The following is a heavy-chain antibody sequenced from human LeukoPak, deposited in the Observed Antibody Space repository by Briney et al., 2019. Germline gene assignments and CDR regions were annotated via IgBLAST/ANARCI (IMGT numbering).Heavy chain of an antibody. D-gene: IGHD6-13*01. CDR2: ISISSSYI. Sequence: PGGSLRLSCAASGVTVSSNYMNWVRQAPGKGLEWVSSISISSSYIYYADSVKGRFTISSDNAKQSLYLQMNSLRGEDTGVYYCARYAAAAVLAFDIRGQGTMVTVSS. V-gene: IGHV3-21*01. J-gene: IGHJ3*02. CDR3: ARYAAAAVLAFDI. CDR1: GVTVSSNY.